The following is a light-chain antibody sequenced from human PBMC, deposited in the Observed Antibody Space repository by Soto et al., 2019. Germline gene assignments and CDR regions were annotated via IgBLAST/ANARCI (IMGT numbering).Light chain of an antibody. V-gene: IGKV3-15*01. J-gene: IGKJ4*01. CDR3: QQFIDWAPLT. CDR1: QSVNSN. Sequence: EIVMTQSPATLSVSPGERATLSCRASQSVNSNLAWYQHKPGQAPRLLIHGASTMATCVPARFSGSGSGTDFTLTNSSLQSEDFAVYYCQQFIDWAPLTFGGGTKVEIK. CDR2: GAS.